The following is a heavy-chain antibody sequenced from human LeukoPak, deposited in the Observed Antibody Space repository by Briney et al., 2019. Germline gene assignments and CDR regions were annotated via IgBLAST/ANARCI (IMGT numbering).Heavy chain of an antibody. CDR1: GFTFSSYA. Sequence: GGSLRLPCAASGFTFSSYAMNWVRQAPGEGLEWVSSISRDSNYIYYADSVKGRFTISRDNAKNSLYLQMNSLRAEDTAVYYCARELTYSDYWGQGTLVTVSS. D-gene: IGHD4-11*01. J-gene: IGHJ4*02. CDR3: ARELTYSDY. V-gene: IGHV3-21*01. CDR2: ISRDSNYI.